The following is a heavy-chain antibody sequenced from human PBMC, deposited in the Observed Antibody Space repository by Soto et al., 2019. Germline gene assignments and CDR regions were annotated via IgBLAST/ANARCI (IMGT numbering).Heavy chain of an antibody. CDR3: ARSLFLASTDTEPFDY. D-gene: IGHD3-3*02. V-gene: IGHV3-23*01. CDR1: RFTFSSYA. Sequence: EVQLLESGGGLVQPGGSRVLSCAASRFTFSSYAMSWVRQAPGKGLEWVSSISGGGNDAYYADSVKGRFTISRVNPQSTLYPQMSSLRADDTAVYYCARSLFLASTDTEPFDYWGQGALVTVSS. CDR2: ISGGGNDA. J-gene: IGHJ4*02.